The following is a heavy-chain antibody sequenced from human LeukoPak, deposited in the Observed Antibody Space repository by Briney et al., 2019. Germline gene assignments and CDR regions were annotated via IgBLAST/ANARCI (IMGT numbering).Heavy chain of an antibody. CDR3: ARVGGIYGDLFDH. V-gene: IGHV4-39*06. CDR2: ISYSGTT. CDR1: GGSISSTNYY. J-gene: IGHJ4*02. Sequence: PSETLSLTCTVSGGSISSTNYYWGWIRQPPGKGLEWIGSISYSGTTYYNPSFKSRATIAVDTSKNQFALKVTSVTAADTALYYCARVGGIYGDLFDHWGQGTPVTVSS. D-gene: IGHD4-17*01.